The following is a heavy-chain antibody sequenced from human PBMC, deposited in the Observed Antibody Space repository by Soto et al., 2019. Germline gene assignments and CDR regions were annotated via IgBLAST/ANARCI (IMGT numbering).Heavy chain of an antibody. CDR2: INHSGST. Sequence: SQTLSLTCAVYGGSFSGYYWSWIRQPPGKGLEWIGEINHSGSTNYNPSLKSRVTISVDTSKNQFSLKLSSVTAADTAVYYCARGLHSSSHYLYYFDYWGQGTLVTVSS. J-gene: IGHJ4*02. CDR1: GGSFSGYY. V-gene: IGHV4-34*01. CDR3: ARGLHSSSHYLYYFDY. D-gene: IGHD6-13*01.